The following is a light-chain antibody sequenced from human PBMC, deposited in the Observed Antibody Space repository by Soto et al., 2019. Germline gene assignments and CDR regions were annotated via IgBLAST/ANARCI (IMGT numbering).Light chain of an antibody. J-gene: IGKJ1*01. CDR1: QSISNH. CDR2: AAS. V-gene: IGKV1-39*01. CDR3: QQRYSSPPT. Sequence: IQMTQSPSYRSAFVEDRGIIICRASQSISNHLNWYQQKPGKAPKLLIFAASSLQSGVPSRFSGSRSGPDFTLTISSLQPEDFATYYCQQRYSSPPTFGQGTKVDI.